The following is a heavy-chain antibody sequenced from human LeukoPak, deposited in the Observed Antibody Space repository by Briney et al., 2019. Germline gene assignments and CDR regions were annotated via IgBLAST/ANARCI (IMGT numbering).Heavy chain of an antibody. D-gene: IGHD1-26*01. Sequence: SETLSLTCTVSGGSISSHYWCWIRQPPGKGLEWIGYIYYSGSTNYNPSLKSRVTISVDTSKNQFSLKLSSVTAADTAVYYCARDLGGSYRYYFDYWGQGTLVTVSS. J-gene: IGHJ4*02. CDR2: IYYSGST. CDR1: GGSISSHY. CDR3: ARDLGGSYRYYFDY. V-gene: IGHV4-59*11.